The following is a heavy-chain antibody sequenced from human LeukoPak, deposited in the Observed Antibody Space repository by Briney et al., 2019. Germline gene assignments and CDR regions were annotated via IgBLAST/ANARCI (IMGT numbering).Heavy chain of an antibody. V-gene: IGHV4-34*01. CDR1: GGSFSAYY. D-gene: IGHD2/OR15-2a*01. CDR3: ARVDKNGGTTFDY. CDR2: INHSGST. J-gene: IGHJ4*02. Sequence: SETLSLTCAVYGGSFSAYYWTWIRQPPGKGLEWIGEINHSGSTNYNPSLKSRVIISVDTSKNQLSLKLSSVTAADTAVYYCARVDKNGGTTFDYWGQGTLLTVSS.